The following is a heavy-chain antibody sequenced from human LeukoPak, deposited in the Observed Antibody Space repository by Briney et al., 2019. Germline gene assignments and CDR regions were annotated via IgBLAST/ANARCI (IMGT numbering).Heavy chain of an antibody. J-gene: IGHJ4*02. Sequence: PSEILSLTCAVYGGSFSGYYWSWIRQPPGKGLEWIGEINHSGSTNYNPSLKSRVTISVDTSMNQFSLKLSSVTAADTAVYYCASPGYCSSTSCHDYWGQGTLVTVSS. CDR2: INHSGST. V-gene: IGHV4-34*01. CDR3: ASPGYCSSTSCHDY. CDR1: GGSFSGYY. D-gene: IGHD2-2*01.